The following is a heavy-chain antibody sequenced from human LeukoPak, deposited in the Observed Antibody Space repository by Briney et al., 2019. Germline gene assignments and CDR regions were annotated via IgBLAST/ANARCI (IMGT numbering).Heavy chain of an antibody. Sequence: GGSLRLSCAASGFTFSSYSMNWVRQAPGKGLEWVGRIRTKSDGETVDYAAPVKGRFPISRDDSKNTLFLQMNSLKTEDTAVYYCATPALGRRLYYYDYWGQGTLVTVSP. CDR2: IRTKSDGETV. CDR1: GFTFSSYS. D-gene: IGHD3-16*01. V-gene: IGHV3-15*07. CDR3: ATPALGRRLYYYDY. J-gene: IGHJ4*02.